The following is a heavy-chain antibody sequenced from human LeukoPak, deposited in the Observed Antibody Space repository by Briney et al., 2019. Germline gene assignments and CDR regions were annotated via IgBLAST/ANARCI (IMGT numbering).Heavy chain of an antibody. CDR2: IYYSGST. Sequence: SETLSLTCTVSGGSISSYYWSWIRQPPGKGLEWMGYIYYSGSTNYNPSLKSRVTISVDTSKNQFSLNLTSVTAADTAMYYCARVAERTWLPYDAAFDIWGRGTMVTVSS. J-gene: IGHJ3*02. CDR3: ARVAERTWLPYDAAFDI. D-gene: IGHD3-9*01. V-gene: IGHV4-59*08. CDR1: GGSISSYY.